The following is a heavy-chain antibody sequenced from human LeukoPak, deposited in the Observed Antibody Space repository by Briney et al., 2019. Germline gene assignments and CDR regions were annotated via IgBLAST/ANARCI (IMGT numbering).Heavy chain of an antibody. V-gene: IGHV1-18*01. J-gene: IGHJ5*02. Sequence: ASVKVSCKASGYTFTSYGISWVRQAPGQGLEWMGWISAYNGNTNYAQKLQGRVTMTTDTSTSTAYMELRSLRSDDTAVYYCARDGFDFWSGYSTSYNWLDPWGQGTLVTVSS. CDR2: ISAYNGNT. D-gene: IGHD3-3*01. CDR3: ARDGFDFWSGYSTSYNWLDP. CDR1: GYTFTSYG.